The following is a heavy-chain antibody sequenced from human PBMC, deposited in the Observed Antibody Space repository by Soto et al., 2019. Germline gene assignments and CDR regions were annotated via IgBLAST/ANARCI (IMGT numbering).Heavy chain of an antibody. CDR1: GGSFSGYY. D-gene: IGHD6-19*01. J-gene: IGHJ4*02. CDR2: INHSGST. V-gene: IGHV4-34*01. CDR3: ARGERAVAGSWCFGY. Sequence: SQTLSLTCAVYGGSFSGYYWSWISQPPGKGLEWIGEINHSGSTNYNPSLKSRVTISVDTSKNQFSLKLSSVTAADTAVYYCARGERAVAGSWCFGYWGQGTLVTVSS.